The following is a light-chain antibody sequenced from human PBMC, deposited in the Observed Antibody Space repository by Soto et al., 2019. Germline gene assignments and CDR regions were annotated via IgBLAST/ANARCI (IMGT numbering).Light chain of an antibody. J-gene: IGLJ1*01. CDR3: SSFTNPINRYD. Sequence: QSVLTQPASVSGSPGQSITISCTGTSSDVGGYNYVSWVQHDPGKAPKLIFYEVSDRPAGVSNRLSGSKSGETASLTISVLPAEDEADYYCSSFTNPINRYDFGIGTKLTVL. V-gene: IGLV2-14*01. CDR2: EVS. CDR1: SSDVGGYNY.